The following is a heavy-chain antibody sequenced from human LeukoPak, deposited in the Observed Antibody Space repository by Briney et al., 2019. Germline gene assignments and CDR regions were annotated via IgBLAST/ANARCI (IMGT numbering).Heavy chain of an antibody. J-gene: IGHJ4*02. CDR1: GFTFSDYY. D-gene: IGHD3-9*01. Sequence: PGGSLRLSCAASGFTFSDYYMSWIRQAPGKGLEWVSYISSSSSTIYYADSVKGRFTISRDNAKNSLYLQMNSLRAEDTAVYYCARDAYDILTGYYSLDYWGQGTLVTVSS. V-gene: IGHV3-11*04. CDR2: ISSSSSTI. CDR3: ARDAYDILTGYYSLDY.